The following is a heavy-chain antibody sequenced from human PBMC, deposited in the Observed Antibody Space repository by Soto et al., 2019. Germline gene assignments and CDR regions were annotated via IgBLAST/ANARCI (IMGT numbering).Heavy chain of an antibody. J-gene: IGHJ5*02. CDR3: ARSRFLEWLLYRSGWFEP. CDR1: GGSFSGYY. Sequence: PSETLSLTCAVYGGSFSGYYWSWIRQPPGKGLEWIGEINHSGGTNYNPSLKSRVTISVDTSKNQFSLKLSSVTAADTAVYYCARSRFLEWLLYRSGWFEPWGQGTLVTVS. D-gene: IGHD3-3*01. CDR2: INHSGGT. V-gene: IGHV4-34*01.